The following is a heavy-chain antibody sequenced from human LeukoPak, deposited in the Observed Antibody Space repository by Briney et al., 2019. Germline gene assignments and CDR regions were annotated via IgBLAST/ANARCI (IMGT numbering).Heavy chain of an antibody. CDR2: INHSGST. Sequence: SETLSLTCAVYGASFSGYYWSWIRQPPGKGLEWIGEINHSGSTNYNPSLKSRVTISGDTSKNQFSLKLNSVTAADTAVYYCARVVSQYGDYAWIVNWFDPWGQGTLVTVSS. CDR3: ARVVSQYGDYAWIVNWFDP. V-gene: IGHV4-34*01. D-gene: IGHD4-17*01. CDR1: GASFSGYY. J-gene: IGHJ5*02.